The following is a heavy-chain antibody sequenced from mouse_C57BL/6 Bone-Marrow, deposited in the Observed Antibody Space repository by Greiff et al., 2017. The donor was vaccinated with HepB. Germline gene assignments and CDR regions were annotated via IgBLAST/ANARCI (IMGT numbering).Heavy chain of an antibody. CDR2: INYDGSST. V-gene: IGHV5-16*01. CDR3: ARDRYYGSSSYWYFDV. CDR1: GFTFSDYY. J-gene: IGHJ1*03. Sequence: EVKVVESEGGLVQPGSSMKLSCTASGFTFSDYYMAWVRQVPEKGLEWVANINYDGSSTYYLDSLKSRFIISRDNAKNILYLQMSSLKSEDTATYYCARDRYYGSSSYWYFDVWGTGTTVTVSS. D-gene: IGHD1-1*01.